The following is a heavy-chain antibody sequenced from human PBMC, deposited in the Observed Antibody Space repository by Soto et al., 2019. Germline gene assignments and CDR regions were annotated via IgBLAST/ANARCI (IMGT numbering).Heavy chain of an antibody. D-gene: IGHD6-6*01. CDR2: IYYSGST. CDR3: ARQSIAARRYYYYGMDV. V-gene: IGHV4-31*03. Sequence: SETLSLTCTVSGGSISSGGYYWSWIRQHPGKGLEWIGYIYYSGSTYYNPSLKSRVTISVDTSKSQFSLKLSSVTAADTAVYYCARQSIAARRYYYYGMDVWGQGTTVTVSS. J-gene: IGHJ6*02. CDR1: GGSISSGGYY.